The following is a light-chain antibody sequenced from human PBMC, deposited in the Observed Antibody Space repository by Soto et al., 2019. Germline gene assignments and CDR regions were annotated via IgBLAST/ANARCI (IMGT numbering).Light chain of an antibody. CDR1: QSISTW. V-gene: IGKV1-5*03. CDR3: QQYNDSFPYT. CDR2: KAS. J-gene: IGKJ2*01. Sequence: DIQMTQSPSTLSASVGDRVTITCRASQSISTWLAWYQQKPGTAPKLLIYKASTLESGVPSMFSGSRSGTEFTLTVSSLQPDDFATYYCQQYNDSFPYTFGQGTKLEIK.